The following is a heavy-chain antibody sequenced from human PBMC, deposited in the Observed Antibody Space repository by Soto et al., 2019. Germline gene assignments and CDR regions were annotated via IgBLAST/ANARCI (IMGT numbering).Heavy chain of an antibody. CDR2: ICYDGSNK. Sequence: QVQLVESGGGVVQPGRSLRLSCAASGFPFSSSGMHWVRQAPGKGLDWVAVICYDGSNKDYADSVKGRFTISRDNSKNTLYLQMNKLSADDTSVYYCARSITWGQGTLGNVSS. V-gene: IGHV3-33*01. CDR3: ARSIT. CDR1: GFPFSSSG. J-gene: IGHJ5*02.